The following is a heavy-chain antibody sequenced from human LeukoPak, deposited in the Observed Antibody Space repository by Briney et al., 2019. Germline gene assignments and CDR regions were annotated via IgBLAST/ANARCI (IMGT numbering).Heavy chain of an antibody. CDR3: ARQDRITMIRAAFDI. CDR2: IYYSGST. V-gene: IGHV4-39*01. Sequence: SETLSLTCTVSGGSISSSSYYWGWIRQPPGKGLEWIGSIYYSGSTYYNPSLKSRVTISVDTSKNQFSLKLSSVTAADTAVYYCARQDRITMIRAAFDIWGQGTMVTVSS. CDR1: GGSISSSSYY. J-gene: IGHJ3*02. D-gene: IGHD3-22*01.